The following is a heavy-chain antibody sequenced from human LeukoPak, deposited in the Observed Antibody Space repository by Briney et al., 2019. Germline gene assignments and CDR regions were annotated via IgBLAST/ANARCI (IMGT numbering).Heavy chain of an antibody. CDR3: ARGGGYSGSYYFDY. J-gene: IGHJ4*02. D-gene: IGHD1-26*01. CDR2: INPNSGVT. CDR1: GYTFTGYY. Sequence: ASMKVSYKASGYTFTGYYMHWVRQAPGQGLEWMGWINPNSGVTNYAQKFQGRVTMTRDTSITTAYMELSRLTSDDTAVYYCARGGGYSGSYYFDYWGQGTLVTVSS. V-gene: IGHV1-2*02.